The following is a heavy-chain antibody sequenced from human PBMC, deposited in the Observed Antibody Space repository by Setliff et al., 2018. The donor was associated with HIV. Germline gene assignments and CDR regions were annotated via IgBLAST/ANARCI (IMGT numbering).Heavy chain of an antibody. J-gene: IGHJ4*02. CDR2: IKQDGSEK. Sequence: HPGGSLRLSCVVSGFNFEDYGMSWVRQAPGKGLEWVANIKQDGSEKYYVDSVKGRFTISRDNAKNSLYLQMNSLRAEDTAVYYCATDRGTYWGQGTLVTVSS. D-gene: IGHD1-7*01. CDR3: ATDRGTY. CDR1: GFNFEDYG. V-gene: IGHV3-7*03.